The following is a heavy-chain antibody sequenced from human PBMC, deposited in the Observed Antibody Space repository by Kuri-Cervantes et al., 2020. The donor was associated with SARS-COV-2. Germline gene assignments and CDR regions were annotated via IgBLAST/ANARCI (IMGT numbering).Heavy chain of an antibody. V-gene: IGHV4-39*01. CDR2: IYYSGST. D-gene: IGHD6-6*01. CDR1: GGSISSSSYY. J-gene: IGHJ5*02. CDR3: ARTQGVAARRGDHNWFDP. Sequence: SETLSLTCTVSGGSISSSSYYWGWIRQPPGKGLEWIGSIYYSGSTYYNPSLKSRVTISVDTSKNQFSLTLSSVTAADTAVYYCARTQGVAARRGDHNWFDPWGQGTLVTVSS.